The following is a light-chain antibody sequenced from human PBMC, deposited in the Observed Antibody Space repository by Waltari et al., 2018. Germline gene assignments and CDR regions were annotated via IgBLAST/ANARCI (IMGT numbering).Light chain of an antibody. Sequence: QSALTQPRSVSGSPGQSVTISCTGTSSDIGDYNYVSWYQHYPDKAHKLIIYNINKRPAGVPDRFSGSKSGNTASLTISGLQAEDEADYYCCSYVGSNIYWVFGGGTKLTVL. J-gene: IGLJ3*02. V-gene: IGLV2-11*01. CDR3: CSYVGSNIYWV. CDR1: SSDIGDYNY. CDR2: NIN.